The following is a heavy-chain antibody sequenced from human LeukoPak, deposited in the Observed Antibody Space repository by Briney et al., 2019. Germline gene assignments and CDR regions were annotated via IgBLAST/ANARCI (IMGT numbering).Heavy chain of an antibody. V-gene: IGHV4-4*07. CDR1: GDSISSHY. CDR2: TSGTG. J-gene: IGHJ3*02. Sequence: NPSETLSLTCTVSGDSISSHYLGWIRQPAGKGLEWIGITSGTGNYNPFLKSRVSMSVDTSRNLVSLTLTSVTAADTAVYYCARLYYYNDGGLYFGPEAFDIWGQGTRVTVSS. CDR3: ARLYYYNDGGLYFGPEAFDI. D-gene: IGHD3-10*01.